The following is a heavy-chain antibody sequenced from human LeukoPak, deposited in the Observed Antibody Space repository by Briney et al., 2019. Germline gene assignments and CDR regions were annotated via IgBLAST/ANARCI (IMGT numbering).Heavy chain of an antibody. V-gene: IGHV4-59*01. Sequence: PSETLSLTCTVSGGSISSYYWSWIRQPPGKGLEWIGYIYYSGSTNYNPSLKSRVTISVDTSKNQFSLKLSSVTAADTAAYYCARSPVLYYFDYWGQGTLVTVSS. J-gene: IGHJ4*02. CDR3: ARSPVLYYFDY. CDR2: IYYSGST. CDR1: GGSISSYY.